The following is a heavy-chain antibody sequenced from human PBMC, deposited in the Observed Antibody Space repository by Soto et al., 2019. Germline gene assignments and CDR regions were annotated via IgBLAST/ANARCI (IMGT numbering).Heavy chain of an antibody. Sequence: PSETLSLTXAVSGGSTSSGGYSWSWIRQPPGKGLEWIGYIYHSGSTYYNPSLKSRVTISVDRSKNQFSLKLSSVTAADTAVYYCARDLEGSFDYWGQGTLVTVSS. CDR1: GGSTSSGGYS. V-gene: IGHV4-30-2*01. CDR3: ARDLEGSFDY. J-gene: IGHJ4*02. CDR2: IYHSGST.